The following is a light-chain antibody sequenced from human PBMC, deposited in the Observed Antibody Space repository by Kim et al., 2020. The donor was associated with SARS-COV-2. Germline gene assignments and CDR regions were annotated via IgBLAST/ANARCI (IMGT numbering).Light chain of an antibody. CDR2: DAS. J-gene: IGKJ4*01. V-gene: IGKV1-33*01. CDR3: QQYANLPPFT. Sequence: SVGDRVTIICQASQDISSSLNWYQQKPGKAPELLIYDASNLETGVPSRFSGSGSGTDFTFTISSLQPEDFATYYCQQYANLPPFTFGGGSKVEIK. CDR1: QDISSS.